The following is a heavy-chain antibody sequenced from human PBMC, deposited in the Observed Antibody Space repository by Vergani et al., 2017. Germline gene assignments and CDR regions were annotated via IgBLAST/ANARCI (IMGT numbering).Heavy chain of an antibody. D-gene: IGHD3-3*01. CDR2: IFSGGYT. Sequence: QLVESGGDLVQPGGSLRLSCAVSGFTVSSHYMSWVRQAPGKGLEWVSVIFSGGYTYYADSVKGRFTISRDDSKNSLYLQMNSLRAEETAVYXCASQYYDFWSGRDWGQGTLVTVSS. V-gene: IGHV3-66*04. CDR3: ASQYYDFWSGRD. CDR1: GFTVSSHY. J-gene: IGHJ1*01.